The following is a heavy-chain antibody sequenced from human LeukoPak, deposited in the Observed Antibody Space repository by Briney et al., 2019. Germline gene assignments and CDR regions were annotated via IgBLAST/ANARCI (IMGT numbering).Heavy chain of an antibody. CDR1: GGTFSSYA. D-gene: IGHD6-13*01. CDR3: AREAAAAARDAFDI. V-gene: IGHV1-69*13. J-gene: IGHJ3*02. Sequence: SVKVSCKASGGTFSSYAISWVRQAPGQGLEWMGGIIPIFGTANYAQKFQGRVTITADESTSTAYMELSSLRSEDTAVYYCAREAAAAARDAFDIWGQGTMVTVSS. CDR2: IIPIFGTA.